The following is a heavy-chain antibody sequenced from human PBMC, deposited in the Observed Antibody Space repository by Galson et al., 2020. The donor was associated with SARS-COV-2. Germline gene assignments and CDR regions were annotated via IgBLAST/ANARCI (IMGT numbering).Heavy chain of an antibody. CDR1: GYSFTDYF. D-gene: IGHD2-15*01. J-gene: IGHJ5*01. CDR2: VNPDTGGA. Sequence: ASVKVSCQASGYSFTDYFIHWVRQAPGHGLEWMGRVNPDTGGAIYAQEFRGRVTMSSDTSINTAYMDLTRLTFDDTAVYFCARASDQGYHLDSWGHGTLVSVSS. CDR3: ARASDQGYHLDS. V-gene: IGHV1-2*06.